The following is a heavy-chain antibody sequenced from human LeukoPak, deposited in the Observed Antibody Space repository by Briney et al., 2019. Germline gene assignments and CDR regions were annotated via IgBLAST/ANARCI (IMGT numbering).Heavy chain of an antibody. CDR3: ARHLNYGDYVREEIDY. J-gene: IGHJ4*02. V-gene: IGHV4-39*01. Sequence: SETLSLTCTVSGGSISISSYYWGWIRQPPGKGLEWIGSIYYSGSTYYNPSLKSRVTISVDTSKNQFSLKLSSVAAADAAVYYCARHLNYGDYVREEIDYWGQGTLVTVSS. D-gene: IGHD4-17*01. CDR2: IYYSGST. CDR1: GGSISISSYY.